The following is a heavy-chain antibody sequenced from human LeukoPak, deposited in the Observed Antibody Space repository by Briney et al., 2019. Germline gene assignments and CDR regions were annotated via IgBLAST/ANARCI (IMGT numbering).Heavy chain of an antibody. CDR2: ISGSGYNT. Sequence: GGSLRLSCAASGFTFASYAMSWVRQAPGKGLEWVSSISGSGYNTYYADSVKGRFTISRDNSENTLYLQMSGLRAEDTAVYYCAKERRGYSYGTYDYWGQGTLVTVSS. V-gene: IGHV3-23*01. CDR1: GFTFASYA. CDR3: AKERRGYSYGTYDY. D-gene: IGHD5-18*01. J-gene: IGHJ4*02.